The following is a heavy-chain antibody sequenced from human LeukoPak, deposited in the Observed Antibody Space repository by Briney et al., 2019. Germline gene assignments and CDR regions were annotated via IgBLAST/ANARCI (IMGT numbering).Heavy chain of an antibody. CDR3: ARRVGAIDF. Sequence: PGGSLRLSCAASGFTFSNYWMSWVRQTPGKGLESVANIKTDGSEKYYVDSVEGRFTISRDNAKNALFLRMNSLRAEDTAVYYCARRVGAIDFWGQGTLVTVSS. CDR1: GFTFSNYW. CDR2: IKTDGSEK. V-gene: IGHV3-7*05. D-gene: IGHD1-26*01. J-gene: IGHJ4*02.